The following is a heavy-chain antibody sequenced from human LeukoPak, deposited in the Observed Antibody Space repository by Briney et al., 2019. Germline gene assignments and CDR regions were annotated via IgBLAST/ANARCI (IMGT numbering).Heavy chain of an antibody. CDR3: ARAYYYDSSGYHDY. D-gene: IGHD3-22*01. V-gene: IGHV3-48*04. CDR2: ISSSSSTI. J-gene: IGHJ4*02. Sequence: GGSLRLSCAASGFTFSSYSMNWVRQAPGKGLEWVSYISSSSSTIYYADSVKGRFTTSRDNAKNSLYLQMNSLRAEDTAVYYCARAYYYDSSGYHDYWGQGTLVTVSS. CDR1: GFTFSSYS.